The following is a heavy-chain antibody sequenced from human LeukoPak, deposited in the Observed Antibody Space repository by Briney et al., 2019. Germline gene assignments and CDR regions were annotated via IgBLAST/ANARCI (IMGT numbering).Heavy chain of an antibody. Sequence: LETLSLTCVVSGYSISSGYYWAWIRQPPGKGLEWIGSIYHSGTTYYKSSLKSRVTISVDTSRNQFSLKLTSVTAADTAVYYCARLGSGSDTFDIWGQGTMVTVSS. J-gene: IGHJ3*02. V-gene: IGHV4-38-2*01. D-gene: IGHD3-10*01. CDR1: GYSISSGYY. CDR3: ARLGSGSDTFDI. CDR2: IYHSGTT.